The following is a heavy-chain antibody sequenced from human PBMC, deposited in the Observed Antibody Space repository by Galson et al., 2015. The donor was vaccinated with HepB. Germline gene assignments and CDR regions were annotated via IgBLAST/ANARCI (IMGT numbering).Heavy chain of an antibody. CDR3: ASRHYYYASGTYYNVSDY. Sequence: QSGAEVKKPGESLRISCKGSGYRFTTFWITWVRQVPGKGLEWMGRIDPSDSYTDYSPSFQGHGTFSADRSINTAYLQWSSLKASDTAMYYFASRHYYYASGTYYNVSDYWGQGTLVTVSS. CDR2: IDPSDSYT. J-gene: IGHJ4*02. D-gene: IGHD3-10*01. V-gene: IGHV5-10-1*01. CDR1: GYRFTTFW.